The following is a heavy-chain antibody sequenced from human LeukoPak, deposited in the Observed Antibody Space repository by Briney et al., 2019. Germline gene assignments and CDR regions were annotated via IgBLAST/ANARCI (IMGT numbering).Heavy chain of an antibody. CDR2: IWYDGSNK. J-gene: IGHJ3*02. V-gene: IGHV3-33*01. CDR3: ARVLLGAFDI. CDR1: GFTFSNYG. Sequence: GGSLRLSCAASGFTFSNYGMHWVRQAPGKGVEWVAVIWYDGSNKYYADSVKGRFTLSRDNSKNTLYLQMNSLRAEDTAVNYCARVLLGAFDIWGQGTMVTVSS.